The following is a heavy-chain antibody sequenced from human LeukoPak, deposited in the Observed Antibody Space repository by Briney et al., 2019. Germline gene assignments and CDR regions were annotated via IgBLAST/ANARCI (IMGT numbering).Heavy chain of an antibody. D-gene: IGHD3-16*02. CDR3: ASARITFGGVIVVDAFDI. CDR1: GDSISSGGYS. V-gene: IGHV4-30-4*07. J-gene: IGHJ3*02. Sequence: SETLFLTCAVPGDSISSGGYSRSWFRQPPGKGLEWTGYIYYSGSTYYNPSLKSRVTILVDTSKNQFSLKLSSVPAADTAVYYCASARITFGGVIVVDAFDIWGQGTMVTVSS. CDR2: IYYSGST.